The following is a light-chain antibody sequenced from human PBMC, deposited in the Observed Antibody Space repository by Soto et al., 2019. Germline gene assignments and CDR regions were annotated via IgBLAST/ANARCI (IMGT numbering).Light chain of an antibody. Sequence: EIVLTQSPGTLSFSPGQRATLSCRATQSVSSGYLAWYQKKPGQAPRLLIYAASNRANGIPDRFSGSGSGTDFTLTISGLEPEDFAVYCCYQYGSSPYTFGQGTKLEIK. CDR3: YQYGSSPYT. J-gene: IGKJ2*01. V-gene: IGKV3-20*01. CDR2: AAS. CDR1: QSVSSGY.